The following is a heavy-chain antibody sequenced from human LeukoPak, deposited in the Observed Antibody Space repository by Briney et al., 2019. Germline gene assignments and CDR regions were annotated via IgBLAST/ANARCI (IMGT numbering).Heavy chain of an antibody. CDR2: ISGSGGGT. D-gene: IGHD2-15*01. V-gene: IGHV3-23*01. CDR3: AKDTKRYCSGAICSNWFDP. CDR1: GFTFSSYA. J-gene: IGHJ5*02. Sequence: TGGSVRLSCAASGFTFSSYAMSWVRQAPGKGLEWVSAISGSGGGTYYADSVKGRFTISRDNSKNTLYLQMHSLRAEDTAVYYCAKDTKRYCSGAICSNWFDPWGQGTPVTVSS.